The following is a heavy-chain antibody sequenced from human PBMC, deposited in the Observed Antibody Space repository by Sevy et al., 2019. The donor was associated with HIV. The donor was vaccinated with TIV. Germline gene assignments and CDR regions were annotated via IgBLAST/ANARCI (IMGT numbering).Heavy chain of an antibody. CDR3: ARAPPVVVVPGAPSWFDP. CDR1: GGSFSGYY. Sequence: SETLSLTCAVYGGSFSGYYWNWIRQSPGKGLEWIGEINHSGSTHYNPSLKSRVTISVDTSKNQFSLRLNSVTAADTAVYYGARAPPVVVVPGAPSWFDPWGQGTPVTVSS. CDR2: INHSGST. V-gene: IGHV4-34*01. J-gene: IGHJ5*02. D-gene: IGHD2-2*01.